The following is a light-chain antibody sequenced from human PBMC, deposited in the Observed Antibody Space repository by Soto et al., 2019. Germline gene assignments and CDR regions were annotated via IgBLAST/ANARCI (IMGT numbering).Light chain of an antibody. CDR1: QGVSSS. J-gene: IGKJ5*01. V-gene: IGKV1-9*01. CDR2: AAT. Sequence: IQLTQSRPSLSATEGDRVTITFRASQGVSSSLAWYHQQPGKAPKLLIYAATTLQSGVPSRFSGSGSGTDFTLTINSLQPEDFATYYCQQLHSYPFTSAQRARLEIK. CDR3: QQLHSYPFT.